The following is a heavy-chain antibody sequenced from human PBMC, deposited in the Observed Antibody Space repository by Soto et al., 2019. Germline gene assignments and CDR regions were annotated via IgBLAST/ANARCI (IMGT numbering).Heavy chain of an antibody. V-gene: IGHV4-30-2*01. CDR3: TRVGGCGRLDC. Sequence: QLQLQESGSGLVKPSQTLSLTCAVSGGSISSDGYAWSGIRQTPGKGLEWIGYIYNSGIAHYNVSRKIRIPLSVSRYQNQSSLNLRAVTAAETGVYYVTRVGGCGRLDCCGRGTLVIV. CDR2: IYNSGIA. J-gene: IGHJ4*02. D-gene: IGHD2-15*01. CDR1: GGSISSDGYA.